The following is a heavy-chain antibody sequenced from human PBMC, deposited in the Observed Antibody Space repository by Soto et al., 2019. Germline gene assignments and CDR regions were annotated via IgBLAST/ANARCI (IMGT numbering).Heavy chain of an antibody. CDR1: GFTFNSYA. J-gene: IGHJ4*02. CDR3: AKAGYCTNGVCYLYYFDY. CDR2: ISGSGGSR. Sequence: VGSLRLSCAASGFTFNSYAMSWVRQAPGKGLEWVSVISGSGGSRYYADSVKGRFTISRDNSKSTLYLQMNSLRAEDTAVYYCAKAGYCTNGVCYLYYFDYWGQGTLVTVSS. V-gene: IGHV3-23*01. D-gene: IGHD2-8*01.